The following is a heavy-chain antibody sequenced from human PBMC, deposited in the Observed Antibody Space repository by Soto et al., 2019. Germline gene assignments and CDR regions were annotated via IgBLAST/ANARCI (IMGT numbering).Heavy chain of an antibody. CDR2: VHTADKT. V-gene: IGHV4-39*01. CDR1: GDSLSKSSHY. D-gene: IGHD3-3*01. Sequence: QVQLQESGPGRVKTSETLSLTCSVSGDSLSKSSHYWGWIRQPPGKGLEWIASVHTADKTHFNPSLKSRVTVFMDTSKNELSLRLTSVTAADTAVYYCARHHPTSTVFGIVISLGYWGHGTLVTVSS. CDR3: ARHHPTSTVFGIVISLGY. J-gene: IGHJ4*01.